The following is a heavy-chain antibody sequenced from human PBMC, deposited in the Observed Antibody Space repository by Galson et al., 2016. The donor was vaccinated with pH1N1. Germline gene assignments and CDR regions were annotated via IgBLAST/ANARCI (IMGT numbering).Heavy chain of an antibody. J-gene: IGHJ4*02. CDR3: ARDSANSGDYVREFDC. CDR2: IYTSGST. CDR1: GDSIGSGRYY. Sequence: TLSLTCTVSGDSIGSGRYYWSWVRRPAGKGLEWIGRIYTSGSTNYNPSLKSRIFISLDTAKNQFSLRLSSVTAADTAVYYCARDSANSGDYVREFDCWGQGTLVTVSS. V-gene: IGHV4-61*02. D-gene: IGHD1-26*01.